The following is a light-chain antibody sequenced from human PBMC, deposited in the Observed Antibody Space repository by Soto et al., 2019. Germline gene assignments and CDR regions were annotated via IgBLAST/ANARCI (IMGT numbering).Light chain of an antibody. CDR1: TGAVTNGHY. V-gene: IGLV7-46*01. J-gene: IGLJ1*01. CDR2: DTT. CDR3: LLSYNGPYV. Sequence: QAVLTQEPSLTVSPGGTVTLTCGSSTGAVTNGHYPYWFQQKPGQAPRTLIYDTTNRHSWTPARFSGSLLGGKAALTLSGAQPEDEAEYYCLLSYNGPYVFGTRTKVTVL.